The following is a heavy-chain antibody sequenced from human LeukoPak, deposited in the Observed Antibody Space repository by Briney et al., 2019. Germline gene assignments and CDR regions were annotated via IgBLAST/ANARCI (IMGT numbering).Heavy chain of an antibody. CDR1: GGSISSGSYY. CDR2: IYTSGTT. J-gene: IGHJ4*02. CDR3: ASGVVVAATYFDY. V-gene: IGHV4-61*02. Sequence: SETLSLTCTVSGGSISSGSYYWGWIRQPAGKGLEWIGRIYTSGTTNYNPSLKGRVTISVDTSKNQFSLKLSSVTAADTAVYYCASGVVVAATYFDYWGQGTLVTVSS. D-gene: IGHD2-15*01.